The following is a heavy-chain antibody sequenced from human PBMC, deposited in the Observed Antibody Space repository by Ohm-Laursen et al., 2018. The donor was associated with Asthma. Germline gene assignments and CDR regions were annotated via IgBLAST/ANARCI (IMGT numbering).Heavy chain of an antibody. CDR2: ISSSSSTI. CDR1: GFTFSSYS. D-gene: IGHD3-3*01. Sequence: GSLRLSCSASGFTFSSYSMNWVRQAPGKGLEWVSYISSSSSTIYYADSVKGRFTISRDNAKNSLYLQMDSLRDEDTAVYYCARPGDFWSGYDDYYGMDVWGQGTTVTVSS. V-gene: IGHV3-48*02. J-gene: IGHJ6*02. CDR3: ARPGDFWSGYDDYYGMDV.